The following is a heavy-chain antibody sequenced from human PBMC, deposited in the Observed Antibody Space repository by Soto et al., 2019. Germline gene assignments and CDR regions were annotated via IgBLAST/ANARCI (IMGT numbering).Heavy chain of an antibody. CDR2: ISYDGSNK. Sequence: GGSLRLSCAASGFTFSSYAMHWVHQAPGKGLEWVAVISYDGSNKYYADSVKGRFTISRDNSKNTLYLQMNSLRAEDTAVYYCARENVEMATRAFDIWGQGTMVTVSS. CDR1: GFTFSSYA. CDR3: ARENVEMATRAFDI. J-gene: IGHJ3*02. D-gene: IGHD5-12*01. V-gene: IGHV3-30-3*01.